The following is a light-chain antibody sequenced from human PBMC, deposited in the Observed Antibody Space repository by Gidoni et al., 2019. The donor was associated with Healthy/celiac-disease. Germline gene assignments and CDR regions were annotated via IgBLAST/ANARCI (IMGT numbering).Light chain of an antibody. CDR3: QQYSNSQLT. J-gene: IGKJ4*01. CDR1: QSVSSSY. V-gene: IGKV3-20*01. CDR2: GAS. Sequence: DIVLTQSPCTLSWSPGDRATLSCRASQSVSSSYLAWYQKKPGEAPRLINDGASIKGGGIPDRSSSRGSRKYFTLTSSRQEAEDVAEYYYQQYSNSQLTFGGGTKVEIK.